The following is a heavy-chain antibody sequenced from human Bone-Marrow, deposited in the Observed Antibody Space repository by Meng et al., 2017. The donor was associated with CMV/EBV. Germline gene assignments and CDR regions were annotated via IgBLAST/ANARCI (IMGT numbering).Heavy chain of an antibody. V-gene: IGHV4-34*01. D-gene: IGHD2-2*01. J-gene: IGHJ4*02. CDR1: GGSFSTYY. Sequence: SETLSLTCAVYGGSFSTYYWSWIRQPPGKGLEWIGEINHSGSTNYNPSLKSRVSTSVDTSKSQFSLRLSSVTAADTAVYYCARAGNCSSTSCDYYFDYWGQGTLVTVSS. CDR2: INHSGST. CDR3: ARAGNCSSTSCDYYFDY.